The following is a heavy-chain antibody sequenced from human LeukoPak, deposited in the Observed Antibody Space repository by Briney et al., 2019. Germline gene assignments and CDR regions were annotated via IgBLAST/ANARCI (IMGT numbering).Heavy chain of an antibody. CDR2: ITYNGGST. CDR1: GFTFDDYD. D-gene: IGHD5-18*01. CDR3: ARRGNSNGSEY. J-gene: IGHJ4*02. Sequence: GGSLRLSCAASGFTFDDYDMTWVRQAPGKGLEWVSGITYNGGSTGYADSVKGRFTVSRDNAKNSLYLQMNSLRAEDTGLYYCARRGNSNGSEYWGQGTLVTVSS. V-gene: IGHV3-20*04.